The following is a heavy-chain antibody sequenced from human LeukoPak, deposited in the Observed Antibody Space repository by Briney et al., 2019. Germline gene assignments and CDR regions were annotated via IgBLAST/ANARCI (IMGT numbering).Heavy chain of an antibody. D-gene: IGHD2-15*01. J-gene: IGHJ5*02. Sequence: GASVKVSCKASGYTFTSYGINWVRQAPGQGLEWMGWINPNSGGTNYAQKFQGRVTMTRDTSISTAYMELSRLRSDDTAVYYCARGELNLRWDIVVGINWFDPWGQGTLVTVSS. CDR2: INPNSGGT. CDR1: GYTFTSYG. CDR3: ARGELNLRWDIVVGINWFDP. V-gene: IGHV1-2*02.